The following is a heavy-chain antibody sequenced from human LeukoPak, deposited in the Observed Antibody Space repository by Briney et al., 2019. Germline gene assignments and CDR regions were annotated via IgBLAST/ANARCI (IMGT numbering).Heavy chain of an antibody. J-gene: IGHJ3*02. V-gene: IGHV3-30-3*01. CDR2: ISYDGSNK. CDR3: ARRKREAGTTPGSFDI. CDR1: GFTFSSYA. D-gene: IGHD6-13*01. Sequence: PGGSLRLSCAASGFTFSSYAMHWVRQAPGKGLGWVAVISYDGSNKYYADSVKGRFTISRDNSKNTLYLQMNSLRAEDTAVYYCARRKREAGTTPGSFDIWGQGTMVTVSS.